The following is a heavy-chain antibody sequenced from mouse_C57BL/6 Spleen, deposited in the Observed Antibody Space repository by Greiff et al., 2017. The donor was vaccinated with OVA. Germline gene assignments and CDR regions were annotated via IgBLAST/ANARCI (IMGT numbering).Heavy chain of an antibody. V-gene: IGHV5-16*01. CDR2: INYDGSST. CDR3: ARLYDYGWYFDV. CDR1: GFTFSDYY. J-gene: IGHJ1*03. Sequence: EVMLVESEGGLVQPGSSMKLSCTASGFTFSDYYMAWVRQVPEKGLEWVANINYDGSSTYYLDSLKSRFIISRDNAKNILYLQMSSLKSEDTATYYCARLYDYGWYFDVWGTGTTVTVSS. D-gene: IGHD2-4*01.